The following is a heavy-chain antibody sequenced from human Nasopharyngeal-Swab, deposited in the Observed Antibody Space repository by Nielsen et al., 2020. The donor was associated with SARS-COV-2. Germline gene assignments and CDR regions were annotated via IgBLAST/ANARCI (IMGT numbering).Heavy chain of an antibody. Sequence: SVKVSCKASGGIFSDFAISWVRQAPGQGLVWMGGIIAISGTPNYAQRFQGRVTITADESTSTVFMDLSSLTSEDTAVYYCASERGYGSSGLSSRYSHAMDVWGQGTTVTVSS. CDR3: ASERGYGSSGLSSRYSHAMDV. CDR2: IIAISGTP. D-gene: IGHD3-3*01. V-gene: IGHV1-69*13. J-gene: IGHJ6*02. CDR1: GGIFSDFA.